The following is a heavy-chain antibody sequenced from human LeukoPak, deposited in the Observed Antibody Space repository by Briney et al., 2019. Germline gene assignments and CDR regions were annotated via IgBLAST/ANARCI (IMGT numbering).Heavy chain of an antibody. CDR2: INPNSGGT. Sequence: ASVKVSCKASGYTFTGYYMHWVRQAPGQGLEWMGWINPNSGGTNYAQKFQGRVTMTRDTSISTAYMELSRLRSDDTAVYYCARAYSNSYYYYYYMDVWGKGTTVTVSS. D-gene: IGHD4-11*01. CDR1: GYTFTGYY. J-gene: IGHJ6*03. CDR3: ARAYSNSYYYYYYMDV. V-gene: IGHV1-2*02.